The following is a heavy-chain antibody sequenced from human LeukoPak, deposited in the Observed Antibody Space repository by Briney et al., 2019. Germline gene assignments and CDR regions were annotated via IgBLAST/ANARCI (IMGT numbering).Heavy chain of an antibody. CDR1: GFTFSSYS. J-gene: IGHJ4*02. V-gene: IGHV3-21*01. Sequence: PGGSLRLSCAASGFTFSSYSMNWVRQAPGKGLEWVSSISSSSSYIYYADSVKGRFTISRDNAKNSLYLQMNSLRAEDTAVYYCARDSGSPKGSCAYWGQGTLVTVPS. CDR3: ARDSGSPKGSCAY. CDR2: ISSSSSYI. D-gene: IGHD1-26*01.